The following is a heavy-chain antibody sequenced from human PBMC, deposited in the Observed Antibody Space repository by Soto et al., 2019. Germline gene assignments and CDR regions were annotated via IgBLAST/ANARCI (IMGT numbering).Heavy chain of an antibody. V-gene: IGHV3-74*01. CDR3: ALDCGYSFGPRINYYFDY. CDR1: GLISSKYW. Sequence: GGSLRLSCAASGLISSKYWMHWIRQAPGKGLVWVARINGDGSSTAYADSVKGRFTISRDNAKNTLYLQMNSLTAADTAVYYCALDCGYSFGPRINYYFDYWGQGTLVTVSS. CDR2: INGDGSST. J-gene: IGHJ4*02. D-gene: IGHD5-18*01.